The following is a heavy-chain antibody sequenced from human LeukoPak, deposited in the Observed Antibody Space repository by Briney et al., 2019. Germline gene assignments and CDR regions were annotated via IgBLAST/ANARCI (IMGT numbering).Heavy chain of an antibody. CDR1: GGPISSYY. V-gene: IGHV4-59*12. Sequence: SETLSLTCTVSGGPISSYYWSWIRQPPEKGLEWIGNIYDSGSTNYNPSLKSRVTTSVDTSKNQFSLKLSSVTAADTAVYYCARVDGYNYFDYWGQGTLVTVSS. CDR2: IYDSGST. D-gene: IGHD5-24*01. J-gene: IGHJ4*02. CDR3: ARVDGYNYFDY.